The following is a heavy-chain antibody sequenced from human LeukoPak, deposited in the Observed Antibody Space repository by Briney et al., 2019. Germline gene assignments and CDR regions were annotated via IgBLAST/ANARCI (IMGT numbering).Heavy chain of an antibody. Sequence: PSETLSLTCTVSGGSISSYYWSWIRQPPGKGLEWIGYIYYSGSTNCNPSLKSRVTISVDTSKNQFSLKLSSVTAADTAVYYCARNYYGSGSPFDYWGQGTLVTVSS. CDR3: ARNYYGSGSPFDY. J-gene: IGHJ4*02. CDR2: IYYSGST. D-gene: IGHD3-10*01. CDR1: GGSISSYY. V-gene: IGHV4-59*01.